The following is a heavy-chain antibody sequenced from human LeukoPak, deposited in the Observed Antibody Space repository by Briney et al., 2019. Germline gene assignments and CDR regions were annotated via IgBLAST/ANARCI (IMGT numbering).Heavy chain of an antibody. CDR3: ARVTGYMIEDYFDY. D-gene: IGHD3-9*01. V-gene: IGHV4-39*07. J-gene: IGHJ4*02. Sequence: KSSETLSLTCTVSGGSISSSSYYWGWIRQPPGKGLEWIGSIYYSGSTYYNPSLKSRVTISVDTSKNQFSLKLRSVTAADTAVYYCARVTGYMIEDYFDYWGQGILVTVSS. CDR2: IYYSGST. CDR1: GGSISSSSYY.